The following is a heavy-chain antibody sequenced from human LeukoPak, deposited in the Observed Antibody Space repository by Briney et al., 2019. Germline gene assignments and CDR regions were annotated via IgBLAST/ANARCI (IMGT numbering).Heavy chain of an antibody. CDR2: IYHSGST. D-gene: IGHD3-3*01. V-gene: IGHV4-4*02. CDR3: ARHADGYYDFWSGKPLDY. Sequence: SGTLSLTCAVSRGSINNTNWWSWVRQPPGKGLEWIGEIYHSGSTYYNPSLKSRVTISVDTSKNQFSLKLSSVTAADTAVYYCARHADGYYDFWSGKPLDYWGQGTLVTVSS. J-gene: IGHJ4*02. CDR1: RGSINNTNW.